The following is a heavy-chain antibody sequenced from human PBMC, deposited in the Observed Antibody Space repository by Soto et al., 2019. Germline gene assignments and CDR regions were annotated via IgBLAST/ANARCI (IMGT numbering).Heavy chain of an antibody. CDR3: ATIVGANDY. J-gene: IGHJ4*02. Sequence: PSETPSLTCTVSGGSIYTYSWTWIRQPAGKGLEWIGHIYSSGSANYNPSLKSRVSMSVDTSKNQFSLKLNSVTAADTAVYYCATIVGANDYWGQGTLVTVSS. D-gene: IGHD1-26*01. CDR2: IYSSGSA. CDR1: GGSIYTYS. V-gene: IGHV4-4*07.